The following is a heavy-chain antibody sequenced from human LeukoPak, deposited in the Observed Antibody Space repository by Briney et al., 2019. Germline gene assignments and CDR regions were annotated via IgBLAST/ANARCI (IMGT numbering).Heavy chain of an antibody. CDR1: GGSISSSSYY. CDR3: ARQGAFNY. Sequence: PSETLSLTRTVSGGSISSSSYYWGWIRQPPGKELEWIGSIYYSGSTYYNPSLKSRVTISVDTSKNQFSLKLSSVTAADTAVYYCARQGAFNYWGQGTLVTVSS. V-gene: IGHV4-39*01. CDR2: IYYSGST. J-gene: IGHJ4*02. D-gene: IGHD3-16*01.